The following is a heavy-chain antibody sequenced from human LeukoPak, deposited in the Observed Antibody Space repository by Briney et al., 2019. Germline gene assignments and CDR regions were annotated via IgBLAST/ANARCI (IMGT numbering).Heavy chain of an antibody. Sequence: GRSLRLSCAASGFTFRRYAMHWVRQAPGKGLEWVAFISDDGSRQHYADSVKGRFTISRDNSKNTLNLQMNSLRAEDTAVYYCVKDRTGTYTLDYWGQGTLVTVSS. CDR1: GFTFRRYA. CDR3: VKDRTGTYTLDY. V-gene: IGHV3-30-3*01. D-gene: IGHD3-10*01. J-gene: IGHJ4*02. CDR2: ISDDGSRQ.